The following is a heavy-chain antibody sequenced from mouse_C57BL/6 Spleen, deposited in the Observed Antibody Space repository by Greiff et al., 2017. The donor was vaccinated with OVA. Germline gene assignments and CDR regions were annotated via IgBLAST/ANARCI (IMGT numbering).Heavy chain of an antibody. D-gene: IGHD3-1*01. CDR3: GRVAFWAFDD. J-gene: IGHJ2*01. CDR2: INNDGSST. CDR1: GFTFSDYY. V-gene: IGHV5-16*01. Sequence: EVQLQESEGGLVQPGSSMKLSCTASGFTFSDYYMAWVRQVPERGLEWVANINNDGSSTYYLDTLKSRFIISRDNAKNMLYMQMSSLKSEDTATCYCGRVAFWAFDDWGKGTTVTVSS.